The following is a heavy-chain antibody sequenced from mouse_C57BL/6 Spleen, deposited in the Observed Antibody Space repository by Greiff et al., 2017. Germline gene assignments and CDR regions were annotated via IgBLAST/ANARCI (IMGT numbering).Heavy chain of an antibody. CDR2: ISSGSGTI. CDR1: GFTFSDYG. Sequence: EVKLVESGGGLVKPGGSLKLSCAASGFTFSDYGMHWVRQAPEKGLEWVAYISSGSGTIYYADTVKGRFTISRDNAKNTLFLQMTSLRSEDTAMYYCARGSNYAWFAYWGQGTLVTVSA. CDR3: ARGSNYAWFAY. J-gene: IGHJ3*01. D-gene: IGHD2-5*01. V-gene: IGHV5-17*01.